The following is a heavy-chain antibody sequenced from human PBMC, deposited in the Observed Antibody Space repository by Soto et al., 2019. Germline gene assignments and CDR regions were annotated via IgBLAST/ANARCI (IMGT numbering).Heavy chain of an antibody. J-gene: IGHJ4*02. D-gene: IGHD3-16*01. V-gene: IGHV3-30*18. Sequence: PGGSLRLSCAASGFTFSSYGMHWVRQAPGKGLEWVAVISYDGTSTYYAASVEDRFTISRDNSKNTLYLQLNSLRAEDTAVYYCAQLGLMTFSHKHYFNHWGRGTLVTVSS. CDR3: AQLGLMTFSHKHYFNH. CDR1: GFTFSSYG. CDR2: ISYDGTST.